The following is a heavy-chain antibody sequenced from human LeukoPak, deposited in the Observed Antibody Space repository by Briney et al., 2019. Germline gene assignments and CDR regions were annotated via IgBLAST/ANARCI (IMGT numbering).Heavy chain of an antibody. V-gene: IGHV4-30-4*08. CDR3: ALEWNRGYYYGMDV. J-gene: IGHJ6*02. D-gene: IGHD1-1*01. CDR1: GGSISSGGYY. CDR2: IYYSGST. Sequence: SETLSLTCTVSGGSISSGGYYWSWIRQHPGKGLEWIGYIYYSGSTYYNPSLKSRVTISVDTSKNQFSLKLSSVTAADTAVYYCALEWNRGYYYGMDVWGQGTTVTVSS.